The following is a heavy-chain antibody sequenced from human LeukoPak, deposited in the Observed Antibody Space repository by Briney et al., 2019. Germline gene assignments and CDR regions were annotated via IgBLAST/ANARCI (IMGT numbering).Heavy chain of an antibody. D-gene: IGHD6-13*01. Sequence: PGRSLRLSCAASGFTFDDYAMHWVRQAPGKGLEWVSGISWNSGSIGYADSVKGRFTISRDNAKNSLYLQMNSLRAEDTAVYYCARDTSSNNEPGIAAAGGDYWGQGTLVTVSS. V-gene: IGHV3-9*01. J-gene: IGHJ4*02. CDR3: ARDTSSNNEPGIAAAGGDY. CDR1: GFTFDDYA. CDR2: ISWNSGSI.